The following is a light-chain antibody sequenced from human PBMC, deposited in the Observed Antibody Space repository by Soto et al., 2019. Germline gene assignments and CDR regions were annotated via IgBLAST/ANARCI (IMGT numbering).Light chain of an antibody. V-gene: IGKV3-11*01. CDR2: DAS. CDR1: QSVTNH. Sequence: EIVLTQSPATLSFSPGERDTLSCRASQSVTNHLAWYQQKPGQAPRLLIYDASNRATGIPARFSGGGSGTDFTLTISSLEPEDFAVYYCQQRDSWPPFTFGPGTKVDIK. CDR3: QQRDSWPPFT. J-gene: IGKJ3*01.